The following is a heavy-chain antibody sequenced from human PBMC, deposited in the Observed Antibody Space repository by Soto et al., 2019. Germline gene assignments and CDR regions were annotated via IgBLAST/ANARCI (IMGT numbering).Heavy chain of an antibody. CDR1: GGSFSSYA. CDR2: IIPIFGTA. J-gene: IGHJ6*02. D-gene: IGHD6-19*01. Sequence: QVQLVQSGAEVKKPGSSVKVSCKASGGSFSSYAISWVRQAPGQGLEWMGGIIPIFGTADYAQKFQGRVTITADESTTTAYMELSSLRSEDTALYYCARAVAGGVYYYYGMDVWGQWTTVTVSS. CDR3: ARAVAGGVYYYYGMDV. V-gene: IGHV1-69*12.